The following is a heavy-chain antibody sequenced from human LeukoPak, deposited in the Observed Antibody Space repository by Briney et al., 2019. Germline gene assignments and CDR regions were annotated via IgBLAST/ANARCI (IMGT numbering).Heavy chain of an antibody. CDR1: GFTFSSYA. CDR3: AKGSYSSSSDY. Sequence: QPGKSLRLSCAASGFTFSSYAMSWVRQAPGKGLEWVSGISGSGGSTSYADSVKGRFTISRDNSKNTLYLQMNSLRAEDTAVYYCAKGSYSSSSDYWGQGTLVTVSS. J-gene: IGHJ4*02. D-gene: IGHD6-6*01. V-gene: IGHV3-23*01. CDR2: ISGSGGST.